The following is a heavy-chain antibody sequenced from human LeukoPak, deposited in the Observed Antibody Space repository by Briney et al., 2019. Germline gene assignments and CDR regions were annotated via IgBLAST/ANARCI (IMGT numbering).Heavy chain of an antibody. CDR2: TYYSGST. V-gene: IGHV4-30-4*01. Sequence: SETLSLTCTVSGGSISSGDYYWSWIRQPPGKGLEWIGYTYYSGSTYYNPSLKSRVTISVDTSKNQFSLKLSSVTAADTAVYYCAGDIVVVPAAMPEGWFDPWGQGTLVTVSS. D-gene: IGHD2-2*01. CDR1: GGSISSGDYY. J-gene: IGHJ5*02. CDR3: AGDIVVVPAAMPEGWFDP.